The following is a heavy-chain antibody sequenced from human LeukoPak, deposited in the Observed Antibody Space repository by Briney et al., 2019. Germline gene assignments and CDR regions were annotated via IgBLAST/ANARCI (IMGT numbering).Heavy chain of an antibody. V-gene: IGHV3-66*01. J-gene: IGHJ4*02. CDR1: GFTVSSNY. Sequence: PGGSLRLSCAASGFTVSSNYMSWVRQAPGKGLEWVSVIYSGGSTYYADSVKGRFTISRDNSKNTLYLQMNSLRAEDTAVYYCAKYWGFGELDYFDYWGQGTLVTVSS. CDR2: IYSGGST. D-gene: IGHD3-10*01. CDR3: AKYWGFGELDYFDY.